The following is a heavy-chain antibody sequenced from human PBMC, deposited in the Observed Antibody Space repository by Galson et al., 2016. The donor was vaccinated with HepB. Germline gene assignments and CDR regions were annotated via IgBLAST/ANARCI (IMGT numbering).Heavy chain of an antibody. Sequence: ETLSLTCAVSGDSINRSNWWNWVRQPPGKGLEWIGEIYLSGSTNYKPSLKSRVSISVDKSKNQFSLKLTSVTAADTAVYYCARTGLRRDGVVVMRYFDCWGQGTLVTVSS. CDR3: ARTGLRRDGVVVMRYFDC. J-gene: IGHJ4*02. D-gene: IGHD3-22*01. V-gene: IGHV4-4*02. CDR1: GDSINRSNW. CDR2: IYLSGST.